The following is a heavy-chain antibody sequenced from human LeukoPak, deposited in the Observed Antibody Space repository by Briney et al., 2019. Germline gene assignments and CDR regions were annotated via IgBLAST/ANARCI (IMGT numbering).Heavy chain of an antibody. D-gene: IGHD3-3*01. CDR1: GFTFSSYD. V-gene: IGHV3-13*01. J-gene: IGHJ6*02. CDR3: ARGGKDYDFWSGFDYYYYGMDV. Sequence: PGGSLRLSCAASGFTFSSYDMHWVRQATGKGLEWVSAIGTAGDTYYPGSVKGRFTISRENAKNSLYLQMNSLRAGDTAVYYCARGGKDYDFWSGFDYYYYGMDVWGQGTTVTVSS. CDR2: IGTAGDT.